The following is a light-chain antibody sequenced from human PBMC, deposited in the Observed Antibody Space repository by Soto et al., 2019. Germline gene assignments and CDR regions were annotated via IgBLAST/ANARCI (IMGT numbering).Light chain of an antibody. CDR3: QQRRLWYS. CDR1: QSVGSY. J-gene: IGKJ2*03. V-gene: IGKV3-11*01. CDR2: DTS. Sequence: EVVLTQSPATLSLSPGESATLSCRASQSVGSYLAWYQQTPGQAPRLLIYDTSNMATGIPARFSGSGSGTDFTLTISSLEPEDAAVYFCQQRRLWYSVGQGTKLEIK.